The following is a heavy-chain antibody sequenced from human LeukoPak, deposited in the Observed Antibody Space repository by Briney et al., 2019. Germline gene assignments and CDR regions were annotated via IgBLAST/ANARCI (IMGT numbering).Heavy chain of an antibody. D-gene: IGHD3-9*01. CDR2: IYPGDSDT. CDR1: GYSFTSYW. CDR3: AADLSYYDILTGYLV. V-gene: IGHV5-51*01. Sequence: GESLKISCKGSGYSFTSYWIGWVRQMPGKGLEWMGIIYPGDSDTRYSPSFQGQVTISADKSISTAYLQWSSLKASDTAMYYCAADLSYYDILTGYLVWRQGTTVTVSS. J-gene: IGHJ6*02.